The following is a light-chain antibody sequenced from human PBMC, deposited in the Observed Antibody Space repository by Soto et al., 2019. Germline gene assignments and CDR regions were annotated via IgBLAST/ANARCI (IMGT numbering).Light chain of an antibody. J-gene: IGLJ1*01. CDR1: SSDVGAYNY. CDR3: NSYTGSSTRFV. CDR2: EVS. V-gene: IGLV2-14*01. Sequence: QSVLTQPASVSGSPGQSVTISCTGTSSDVGAYNYVSWYQQHPGKAPKLMIYEVSNRPSGVSNRLSGSKSGNTASLTISGLQAEAEADYYCNSYTGSSTRFVFGTGTKVTVL.